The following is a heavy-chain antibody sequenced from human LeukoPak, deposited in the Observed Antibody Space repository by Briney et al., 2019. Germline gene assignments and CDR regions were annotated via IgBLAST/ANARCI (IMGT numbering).Heavy chain of an antibody. D-gene: IGHD2-2*01. CDR3: ARRGRRYCSSTSCYSEFDY. V-gene: IGHV4-34*01. CDR2: INHSGST. Sequence: PSETLSLTCAVYGGSFSGYYWSWIRQPPGKGLEWIGEINHSGSTNYNPSLKSRVTISVDTSKNQFSLKLSSVTAADTAVYYCARRGRRYCSSTSCYSEFDYWGQGTLVLVSS. CDR1: GGSFSGYY. J-gene: IGHJ4*02.